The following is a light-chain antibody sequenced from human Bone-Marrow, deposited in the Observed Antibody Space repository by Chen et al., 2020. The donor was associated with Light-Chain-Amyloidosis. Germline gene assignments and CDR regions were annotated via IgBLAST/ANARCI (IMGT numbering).Light chain of an antibody. CDR2: GAS. J-gene: IGKJ5*01. Sequence: EIVMSQSPATLSVSPGERATLSCRASQSVRSNLAWYQQKPGQAPRLLIYGASTRATGIPARFSGNGYGTEFTLTISSLQSEDFAVYNCQQYNNWPTITFGQGTRLEI. CDR3: QQYNNWPTIT. V-gene: IGKV3-15*01. CDR1: QSVRSN.